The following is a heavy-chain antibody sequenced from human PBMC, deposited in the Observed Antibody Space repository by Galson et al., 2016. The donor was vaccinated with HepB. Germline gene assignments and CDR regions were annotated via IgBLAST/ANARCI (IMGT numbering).Heavy chain of an antibody. V-gene: IGHV4-34*01. Sequence: SETLSLTCAVYGGSFSGHSWSWIRQPPGKGLEWIGEINHSGSTNYNPSLKSRVTISVDTSKNQFPLKLSSVTAADTAVYYCARVPYYDPPVDAFDIWGQGTVVTVSS. CDR1: GGSFSGHS. CDR3: ARVPYYDPPVDAFDI. J-gene: IGHJ3*02. CDR2: INHSGST. D-gene: IGHD3-22*01.